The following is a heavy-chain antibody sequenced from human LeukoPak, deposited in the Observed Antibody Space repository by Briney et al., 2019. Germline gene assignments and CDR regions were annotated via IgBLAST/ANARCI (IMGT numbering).Heavy chain of an antibody. Sequence: SETLSLTCAVYGGSFSGYYWSWIRQPPGKGLEWIGEINHSGSTNYNPSLKSRVTISVDTSKNQFSLKLSSVTAADTAVYYCARPIVPRLADLGAFDIWGQGTMVTVSS. CDR3: ARPIVPRLADLGAFDI. CDR2: INHSGST. J-gene: IGHJ3*02. D-gene: IGHD2-2*01. CDR1: GGSFSGYY. V-gene: IGHV4-34*01.